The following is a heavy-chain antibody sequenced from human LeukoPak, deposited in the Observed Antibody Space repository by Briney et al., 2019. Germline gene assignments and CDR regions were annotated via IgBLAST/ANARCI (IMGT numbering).Heavy chain of an antibody. V-gene: IGHV3-21*01. CDR3: ARASVEMATIR. Sequence: SCKVSGYTLTELSMHWVRQAPGKGLEWVSSISSSSSYIYYADSVKGRFTISRDNAKNSLYLQMNSLRAEDTAVYYCARASVEMATIRWGQGTLVTVSS. J-gene: IGHJ4*02. CDR2: ISSSSSYI. CDR1: GYTLTELS. D-gene: IGHD5-24*01.